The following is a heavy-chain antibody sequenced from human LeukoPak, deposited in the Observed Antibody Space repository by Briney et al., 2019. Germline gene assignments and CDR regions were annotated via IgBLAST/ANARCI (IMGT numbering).Heavy chain of an antibody. CDR2: IYSSGST. Sequence: PSETLPLTCTVSGGSISSSSYYWGWIRQPPGKGLEWIGSIYSSGSTYYNPSLKSRVTISVDTSKNQFSLKLSSVTAADTAVYYCARHRDSSSWSMFIDYWGQGTLVTVSS. V-gene: IGHV4-39*01. CDR3: ARHRDSSSWSMFIDY. CDR1: GGSISSSSYY. J-gene: IGHJ4*02. D-gene: IGHD6-13*01.